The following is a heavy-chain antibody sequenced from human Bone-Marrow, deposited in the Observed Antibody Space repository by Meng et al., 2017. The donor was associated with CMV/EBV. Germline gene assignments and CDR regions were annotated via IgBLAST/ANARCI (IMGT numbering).Heavy chain of an antibody. Sequence: FGGSFGGSFWSWLRQPPGEGLEWTGEINHSGRTHYHPSLKSRVTISVDTSKNQFSLKLSSVTAADTAVYYCARGLRCSSTSCYRFDPWGQGTLVTVSS. CDR2: INHSGRT. V-gene: IGHV4-34*01. D-gene: IGHD2-2*01. J-gene: IGHJ5*02. CDR1: GGSFGGSF. CDR3: ARGLRCSSTSCYRFDP.